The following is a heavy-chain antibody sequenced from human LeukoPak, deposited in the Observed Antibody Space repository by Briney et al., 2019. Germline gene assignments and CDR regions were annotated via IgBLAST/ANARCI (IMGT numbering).Heavy chain of an antibody. Sequence: GASVKVSCKASGGTFSSYAISWVRQAPGQGLEWMGGIIPIFGTANYAQKFQGRVTINADKSTSTAYMELSSLRSEDTAVYYCAKGLYNWNDRSLMVDYWGQGTLVTVSS. J-gene: IGHJ4*02. CDR1: GGTFSSYA. CDR3: AKGLYNWNDRSLMVDY. V-gene: IGHV1-69*06. CDR2: IIPIFGTA. D-gene: IGHD1-1*01.